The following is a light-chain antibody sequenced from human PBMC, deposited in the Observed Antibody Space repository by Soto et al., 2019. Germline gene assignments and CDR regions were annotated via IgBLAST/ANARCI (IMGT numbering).Light chain of an antibody. CDR1: QSVSNN. CDR3: QQYNTWPRT. J-gene: IGKJ1*01. CDR2: GAS. Sequence: EIVMTQSPATLSVSPGERATLSCRASQSVSNNLAWYQQKPGQAPRLLIYGASTRATGIPARFSGSGSGTEFTLNVSILQSEYFAVYYCQQYNTWPRTFGQGTKVEIK. V-gene: IGKV3-15*01.